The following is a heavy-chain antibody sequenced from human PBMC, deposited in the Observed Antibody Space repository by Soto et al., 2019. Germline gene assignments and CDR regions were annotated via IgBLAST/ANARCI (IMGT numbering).Heavy chain of an antibody. V-gene: IGHV3-48*01. Sequence: EVQLVESGGGLVQPGGSLRLSCAASGFTFSSYSMNWVRQAPGKGLEWVSYISSSSTIYYADSVKGRFTISRDNAKNSLYLQMNSLRAEDTAVYYCARAAAAGLDYWGQGTLVTVSS. CDR3: ARAAAAGLDY. D-gene: IGHD6-13*01. CDR1: GFTFSSYS. J-gene: IGHJ4*02. CDR2: ISSSSTI.